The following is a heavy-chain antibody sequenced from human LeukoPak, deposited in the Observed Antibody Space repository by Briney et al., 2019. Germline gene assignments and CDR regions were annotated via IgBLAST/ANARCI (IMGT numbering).Heavy chain of an antibody. CDR2: IYYSGST. Sequence: SETLSLTCTVSGGSISSGGYYWSWIRQHPGKGLEWIGSIYYSGSTYYNPSLESRVTISVDTSKNQFSLKLSSVTAADTAVYYCARIHYDILTGYYDTPYYFDYWGQGTLVTVSS. V-gene: IGHV4-39*01. J-gene: IGHJ4*02. D-gene: IGHD3-9*01. CDR3: ARIHYDILTGYYDTPYYFDY. CDR1: GGSISSGGYY.